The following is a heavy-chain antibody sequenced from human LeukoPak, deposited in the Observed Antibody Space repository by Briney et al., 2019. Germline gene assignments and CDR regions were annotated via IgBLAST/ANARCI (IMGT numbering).Heavy chain of an antibody. J-gene: IGHJ5*02. CDR1: GGSISSHGYY. Sequence: PSETLSLTCTVSGGSISSHGYYWSWIRQPPGKGLEWIGYIYYSGSTNYNPSLKSRVTISVDTSKNQFSLKLSSVTAADTAVYYCARHISGRDWFDPWGQGTLVTVSS. D-gene: IGHD3-22*01. CDR3: ARHISGRDWFDP. CDR2: IYYSGST. V-gene: IGHV4-61*08.